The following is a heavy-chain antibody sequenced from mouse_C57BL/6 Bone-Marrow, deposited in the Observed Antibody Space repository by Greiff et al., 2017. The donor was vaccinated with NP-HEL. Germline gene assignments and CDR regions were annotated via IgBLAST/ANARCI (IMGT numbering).Heavy chain of an antibody. CDR1: GFTFSSYG. CDR3: ARHSGYDKY. D-gene: IGHD2-2*01. CDR2: ISSGGSYT. Sequence: DVKLVESGGDLVKPGGSLKLSCAASGFTFSSYGMSWVRQTPDKRLEWVATISSGGSYTYYPDSVKGRFTISRDNAKNTLYLQMSSLKSEDTAMYYCARHSGYDKYWGQGTLVTVSA. V-gene: IGHV5-6*02. J-gene: IGHJ3*01.